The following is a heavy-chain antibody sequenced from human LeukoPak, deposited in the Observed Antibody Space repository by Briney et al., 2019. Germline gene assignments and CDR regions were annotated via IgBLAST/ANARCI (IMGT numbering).Heavy chain of an antibody. CDR1: GYTFTGYY. V-gene: IGHV1-2*02. CDR3: ARDLDYDSSGYDYGMDV. Sequence: VPSVNVSCTASGYTFTGYYMHWVRHAPGQGLEWMGWINPNSGGTNYAQKFQGRVTMTRDTSISTAYMELSRLRSDDTAVYYCARDLDYDSSGYDYGMDVWGQGTTVTVSS. CDR2: INPNSGGT. J-gene: IGHJ6*02. D-gene: IGHD3-22*01.